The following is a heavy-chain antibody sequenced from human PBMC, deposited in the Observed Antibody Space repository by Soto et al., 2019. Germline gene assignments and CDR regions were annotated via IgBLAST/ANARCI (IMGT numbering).Heavy chain of an antibody. CDR3: AKDRRAGGNYGFYSDF. CDR2: SSATGSGT. CDR1: GFTFSSYG. V-gene: IGHV3-23*01. Sequence: GGSLRLSCAASGFTFSSYGMTWVRQAPGKGLEWVSFSSATGSGTYYADSVKGRFTISRDNSKNTLYLQMTSLRADDTAVYYCAKDRRAGGNYGFYSDFWGQGALVTVSS. D-gene: IGHD1-7*01. J-gene: IGHJ4*02.